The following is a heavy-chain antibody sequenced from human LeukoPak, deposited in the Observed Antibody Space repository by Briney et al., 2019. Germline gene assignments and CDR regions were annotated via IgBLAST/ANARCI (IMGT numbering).Heavy chain of an antibody. CDR2: IKEDGSEK. V-gene: IGHV3-7*03. D-gene: IGHD6-6*01. J-gene: IGHJ4*02. CDR3: ASTIATRYFDY. CDR1: GFTFSNYW. Sequence: GGSLRLSCVAPGFTFSNYWMSWVRQAPGKGLEWVANIKEDGSEKYYVDSVKGRFTISRDNAKNSLYLQMNSLRAEDTAVYYCASTIATRYFDYWGQGTLVTVSS.